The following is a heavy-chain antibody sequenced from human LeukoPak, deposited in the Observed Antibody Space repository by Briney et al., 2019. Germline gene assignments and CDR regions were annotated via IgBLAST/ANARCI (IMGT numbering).Heavy chain of an antibody. Sequence: PGGSLRPSCAASGFTFSSYAMHWVRQAPGKGLEWVAVISYDGSNKYYADSVKGRFTISRDNSKNTLYLQMNSLRAEDTAVYYCARDAYGRNEFDYWGQGTLVTVSS. CDR3: ARDAYGRNEFDY. D-gene: IGHD4-17*01. CDR1: GFTFSSYA. V-gene: IGHV3-30-3*01. CDR2: ISYDGSNK. J-gene: IGHJ4*02.